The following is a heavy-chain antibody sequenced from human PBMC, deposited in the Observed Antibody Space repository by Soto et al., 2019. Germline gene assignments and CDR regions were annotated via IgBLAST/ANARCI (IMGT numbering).Heavy chain of an antibody. D-gene: IGHD5-12*01. CDR1: GGSISDDTYY. V-gene: IGHV4-39*02. J-gene: IGHJ4*02. CDR2: IYYSGTS. Sequence: SETLSLTCTVSGGSISDDTYYWGWIRQPPGKGLEWIGSIYYSGTSSYNPSLKSRVTMSVDTSKKQLSLRLSSVTAADTAVYFCAREGNLGRWLQPLDFWGQGTLVTVSS. CDR3: AREGNLGRWLQPLDF.